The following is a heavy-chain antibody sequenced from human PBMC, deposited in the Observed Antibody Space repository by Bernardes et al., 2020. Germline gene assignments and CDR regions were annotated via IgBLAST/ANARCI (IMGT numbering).Heavy chain of an antibody. CDR3: ARAHYDFWSGYYAKPKYGMDV. J-gene: IGHJ6*04. D-gene: IGHD3-3*01. CDR1: GGSFSGYY. CDR2: INHSGST. Sequence: SETLSLTCAVYGGSFSGYYWSWIRQPPGKGLEWIGEINHSGSTNYNPSLKSRVTISVDTSKNQFSLKLSSVTAADTAVYYCARAHYDFWSGYYAKPKYGMDVWGKGTTVTVSS. V-gene: IGHV4-34*01.